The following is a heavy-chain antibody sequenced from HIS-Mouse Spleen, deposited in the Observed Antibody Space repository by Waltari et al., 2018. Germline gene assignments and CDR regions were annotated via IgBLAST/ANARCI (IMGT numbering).Heavy chain of an antibody. CDR3: AGGPYYDFWSGYSDNWFDP. J-gene: IGHJ5*02. Sequence: QVQLQESGPGLVKPSQTLSLTCTVSGGPISSGGSYWSGIRQTPGTGLEWIGYIYYSGSTYYNPSLKSRVTISVDTSKNRFSLKLSAVTAADTAVYYCAGGPYYDFWSGYSDNWFDPWGQGTLVTVSS. D-gene: IGHD3-3*01. CDR1: GGPISSGGSY. V-gene: IGHV4-31*03. CDR2: IYYSGST.